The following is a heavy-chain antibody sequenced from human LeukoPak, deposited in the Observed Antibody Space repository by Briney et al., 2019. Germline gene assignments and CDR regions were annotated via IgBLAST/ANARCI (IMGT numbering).Heavy chain of an antibody. J-gene: IGHJ4*02. D-gene: IGHD1-26*01. Sequence: PGGSLRLSCAASGFTFSSYSMNWVRQAPGKGLEWVSYISSSSSTTYYADSVKGRFTISRDNAKNSLYLQMNSLRAEDTAVYYCARYGVGATSMDYWGQGTLVTVSS. V-gene: IGHV3-48*01. CDR3: ARYGVGATSMDY. CDR2: ISSSSSTT. CDR1: GFTFSSYS.